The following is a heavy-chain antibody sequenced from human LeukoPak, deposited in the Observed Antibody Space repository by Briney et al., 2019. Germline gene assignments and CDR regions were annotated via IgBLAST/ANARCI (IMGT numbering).Heavy chain of an antibody. D-gene: IGHD4-23*01. Sequence: PGGSLRLSCAASGFTFSSYGMHWVRQAPGKGLEWVAVIWYDGSNKYYADSVKGRFTISRDNSKNTLYLQMSSLRAEDTAVYYCAKWSPYGGNPGYWGQGTLVTVSS. CDR1: GFTFSSYG. CDR3: AKWSPYGGNPGY. V-gene: IGHV3-33*06. J-gene: IGHJ4*02. CDR2: IWYDGSNK.